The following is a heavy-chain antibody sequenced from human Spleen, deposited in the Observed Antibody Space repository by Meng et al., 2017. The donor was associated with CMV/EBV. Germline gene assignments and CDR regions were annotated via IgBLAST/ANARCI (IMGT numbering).Heavy chain of an antibody. CDR2: IKQDGIEK. V-gene: IGHV3-7*01. CDR3: ARDVPLLDIVVVPAATANFDY. CDR1: GFTFSSYW. J-gene: IGHJ4*02. Sequence: GESLKISCAASGFTFSSYWMSWVRQAPGKGLKWVDNIKQDGIEKYYVDSVKGRFTISRDNAKNSLYLQMNSLRAEDTAVYYCARDVPLLDIVVVPAATANFDYWGQGTLVTVSS. D-gene: IGHD2-2*01.